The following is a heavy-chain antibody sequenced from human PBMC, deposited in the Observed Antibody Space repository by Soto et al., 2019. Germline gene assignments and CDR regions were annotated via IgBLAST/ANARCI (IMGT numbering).Heavy chain of an antibody. CDR3: ERGYCSPSRCDMWYDWFDP. J-gene: IGHJ5*02. V-gene: IGHV4-59*01. D-gene: IGHD2-15*01. CDR1: GGSISSYY. Sequence: QVQLQESGPGLVKPSETLSLTCTVSGGSISSYYWRWIRQPPGKGLEWIGYIYYSGRANYNPTLKSRVTISVDTSKNQFSLKLSSVTASDTAVYYCERGYCSPSRCDMWYDWFDPWGQGTMVTVSS. CDR2: IYYSGRA.